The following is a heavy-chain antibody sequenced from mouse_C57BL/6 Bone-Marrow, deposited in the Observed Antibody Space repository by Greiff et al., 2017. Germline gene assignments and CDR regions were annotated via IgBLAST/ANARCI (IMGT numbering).Heavy chain of an antibody. V-gene: IGHV1-72*01. J-gene: IGHJ2*01. CDR2: IDPKSGGT. CDR3: ARSEPYFDY. CDR1: GYTFTSYW. Sequence: QVQLQQPGAELVKPGASVKLSCKASGYTFTSYWLHWVKQRPGRGLEWIGRIDPKSGGTKYNEKFKSKATLTVDKPSSTAYMQLSSLTSEDSAVYYCARSEPYFDYWGQGTTLTVSA. D-gene: IGHD6-1*01.